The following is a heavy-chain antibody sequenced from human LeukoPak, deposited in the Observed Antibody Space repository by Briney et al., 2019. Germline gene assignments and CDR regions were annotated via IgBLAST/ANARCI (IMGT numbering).Heavy chain of an antibody. D-gene: IGHD4-17*01. Sequence: GGSLRLSCAASGFTFSSYSMNWVRQAPGKGLGWVSSISSSSSYIYYADSVKGRFTISRDNAKNSLYLQMNSLRAEDTAVYYCARSLNEYGGYHIDYWGQGTLVTVSS. J-gene: IGHJ4*02. CDR1: GFTFSSYS. CDR3: ARSLNEYGGYHIDY. CDR2: ISSSSSYI. V-gene: IGHV3-21*01.